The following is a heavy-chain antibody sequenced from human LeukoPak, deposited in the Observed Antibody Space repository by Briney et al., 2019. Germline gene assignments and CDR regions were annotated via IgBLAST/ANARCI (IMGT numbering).Heavy chain of an antibody. CDR1: GFTFSSYS. CDR3: AKDRRSSGWLVWFDP. J-gene: IGHJ5*02. V-gene: IGHV3-30*18. Sequence: GGSLRLSCAASGFTFSSYSMHWLRQAPGKGLEWVAVISYDGSNKYYADSVKGRFTISRDNSKNTLYLQMNSLRAEDTAVYYCAKDRRSSGWLVWFDPWGQGTLVTVSS. D-gene: IGHD6-19*01. CDR2: ISYDGSNK.